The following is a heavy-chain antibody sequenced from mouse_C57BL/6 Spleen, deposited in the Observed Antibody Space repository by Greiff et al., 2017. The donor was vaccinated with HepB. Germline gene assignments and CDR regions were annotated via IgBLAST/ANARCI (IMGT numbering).Heavy chain of an antibody. CDR2: IYPGSGNT. V-gene: IGHV1-76*01. J-gene: IGHJ2*01. CDR1: GYTFTDYY. CDR3: ARGGLLLRLYYFDY. D-gene: IGHD1-1*01. Sequence: VKLVESGAELVRPGASVKLSCKASGYTFTDYYINWVKQRPGQGLEWIARIYPGSGNTYYNEKFKGKATLTAEKSSSTAYMQLSSLTSEDSAVYFCARGGLLLRLYYFDYWGQGTTLTVSS.